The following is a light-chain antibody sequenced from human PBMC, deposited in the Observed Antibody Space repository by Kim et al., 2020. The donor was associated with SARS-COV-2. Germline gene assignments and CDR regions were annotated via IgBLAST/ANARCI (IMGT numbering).Light chain of an antibody. V-gene: IGLV1-47*01. Sequence: PGQRGTISCSGSSSKIGSNYVYWYQQLPRTAPKLLIYRNNQRPSGVPDRFSGSKSGTSASLAISGLRSEDEADYYCAAWDDSLSGVFGGGTQLTVL. J-gene: IGLJ3*02. CDR2: RNN. CDR3: AAWDDSLSGV. CDR1: SSKIGSNY.